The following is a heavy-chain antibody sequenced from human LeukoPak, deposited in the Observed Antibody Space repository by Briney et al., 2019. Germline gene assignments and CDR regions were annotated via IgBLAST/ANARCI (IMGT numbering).Heavy chain of an antibody. CDR2: INPSGGTT. CDR3: ARDSGDWTVDY. Sequence: ASVKVSCKASGYTFTSYYMHWVRQAPGQGLEWMGIINPSGGTTNYAQKFQGRGTMTRDTSTCTDYLELTSLRSEDTAVYYCARDSGDWTVDYWGQGTLVTVSS. J-gene: IGHJ4*02. V-gene: IGHV1-46*01. CDR1: GYTFTSYY. D-gene: IGHD2-21*02.